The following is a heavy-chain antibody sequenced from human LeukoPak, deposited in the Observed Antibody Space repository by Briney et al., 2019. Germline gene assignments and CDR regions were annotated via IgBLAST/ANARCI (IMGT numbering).Heavy chain of an antibody. J-gene: IGHJ4*02. V-gene: IGHV4-59*01. CDR1: GGSISSYY. D-gene: IGHD6-13*01. CDR3: ARATGSSWYLAFDH. Sequence: SETLSLTCTVSGGSISSYYWSWIRQPPGKGLEWIGYIYYSGSTNYNPSLKSRVTISVDTSKNQFSLKLSSVTAADTAVYYCARATGSSWYLAFDHWGQGTLVTVSP. CDR2: IYYSGST.